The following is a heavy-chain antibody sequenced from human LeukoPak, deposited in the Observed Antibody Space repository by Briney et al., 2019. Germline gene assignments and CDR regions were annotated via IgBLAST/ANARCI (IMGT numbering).Heavy chain of an antibody. CDR1: GFTFSGSA. D-gene: IGHD3-22*01. CDR2: IRSKANSYAT. J-gene: IGHJ4*02. Sequence: GGSLKLSCAASGFTFSGSAMHWVRQASGKGLEWVGRIRSKANSYATAYAASVKGRFTISRDDSKNTAYLETNSLKSEDTAVYYCSRPNYYDSTGYYYALDYFDYWGQGTLVTVSS. V-gene: IGHV3-73*01. CDR3: SRPNYYDSTGYYYALDYFDY.